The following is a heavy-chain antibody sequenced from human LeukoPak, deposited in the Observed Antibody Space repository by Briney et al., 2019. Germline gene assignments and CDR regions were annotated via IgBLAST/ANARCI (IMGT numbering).Heavy chain of an antibody. D-gene: IGHD1-26*01. CDR1: GFTVSSNY. Sequence: GGSLRLSCAASGFTVSSNYMSWVRQAPGKGLEWVSVIYSGGSTYYADSVKGRFTISRDNSKNTLYLQMNSLRAEDTAVYYCARDSAPVGATSFDYWGQGTLVTVSS. J-gene: IGHJ4*02. CDR3: ARDSAPVGATSFDY. V-gene: IGHV3-66*01. CDR2: IYSGGST.